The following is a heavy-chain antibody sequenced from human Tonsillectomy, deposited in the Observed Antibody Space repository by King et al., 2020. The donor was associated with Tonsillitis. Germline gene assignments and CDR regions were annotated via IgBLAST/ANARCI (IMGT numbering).Heavy chain of an antibody. D-gene: IGHD2-21*01. J-gene: IGHJ4*02. V-gene: IGHV3-7*03. Sequence: VQLVESGGGLVQPGGSLRLSCEASGFPFSNFWMTWVRQVPGKGLEWVANTKEDGSDKYYVDSVRGRFTISRDNVKNSLYLQMNSLRVEDTAVYYCVCPSHSTPDFWGQGALVTVSS. CDR2: TKEDGSDK. CDR1: GFPFSNFW. CDR3: VCPSHSTPDF.